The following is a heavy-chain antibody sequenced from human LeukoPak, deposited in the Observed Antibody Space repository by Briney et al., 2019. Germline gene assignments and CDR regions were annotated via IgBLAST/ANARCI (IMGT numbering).Heavy chain of an antibody. D-gene: IGHD2-21*02. CDR1: GGSISSSSYY. J-gene: IGHJ2*01. CDR3: ARSVVTLYWYFDL. CDR2: IDYSGSI. Sequence: PSETLSLTCTVSGGSISSSSYYWGWIRQPPGKGLEWIGSIDYSGSIYYNPSLKSRVTISLDTSKNQFSLKLSSVTTADTAVYYCARSVVTLYWYFDLWGRGTLVTVSS. V-gene: IGHV4-39*07.